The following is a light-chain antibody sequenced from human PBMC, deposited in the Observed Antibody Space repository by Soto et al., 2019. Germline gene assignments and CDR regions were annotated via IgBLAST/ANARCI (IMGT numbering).Light chain of an antibody. CDR2: GAS. Sequence: EIVLTQSPGTLSLSPGERATLSCRASQSVSSSYLVWYQQKPGQALRLLIYGASSRATGIPDRFSGSGSGTDFALTISRLEPEDFAVYYCQQYSASPSTFGQGTKLDIK. J-gene: IGKJ2*01. CDR1: QSVSSSY. CDR3: QQYSASPST. V-gene: IGKV3-20*01.